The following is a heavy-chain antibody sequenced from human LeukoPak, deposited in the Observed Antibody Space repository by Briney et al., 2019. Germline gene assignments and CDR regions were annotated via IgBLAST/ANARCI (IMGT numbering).Heavy chain of an antibody. D-gene: IGHD3-22*01. CDR3: ARGAMIVVVTYYFDY. CDR2: IRSKANSYAT. J-gene: IGHJ4*02. Sequence: GGSLRLSCAASGFTFSGSAMHWVRQASGKGLEWVGRIRSKANSYATAYAASVKGRFTISRDDSKNTAYLQMNSLKTEDTAVYYCARGAMIVVVTYYFDYWGQGTLVTVSS. V-gene: IGHV3-73*01. CDR1: GFTFSGSA.